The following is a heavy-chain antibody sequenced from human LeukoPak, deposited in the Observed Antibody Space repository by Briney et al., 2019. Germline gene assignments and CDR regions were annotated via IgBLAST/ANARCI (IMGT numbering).Heavy chain of an antibody. V-gene: IGHV3-66*02. CDR3: ARGMVGAAVHDAFDI. D-gene: IGHD2-15*01. CDR1: GFTVSSNY. CDR2: IYSGGPK. J-gene: IGHJ3*02. Sequence: GGSLRLSCAASGFTVSSNYMSWVRQAPGKAMEWISVIYSGGPKYHAESVTRRFTTSRDNSKNTLYLQMNSLSAEDTAVYYWARGMVGAAVHDAFDIWGQGTMVTVSS.